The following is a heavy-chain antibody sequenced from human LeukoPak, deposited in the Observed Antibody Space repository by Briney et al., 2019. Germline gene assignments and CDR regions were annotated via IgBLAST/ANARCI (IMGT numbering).Heavy chain of an antibody. J-gene: IGHJ4*02. D-gene: IGHD6-19*01. V-gene: IGHV1-2*06. CDR1: GYTFTGYY. CDR2: INPNSGGT. CDR3: ARGAGYSSGWRDDDFGY. Sequence: ASVKVSCKASGYTFTGYYMHWVRQAPGQGLEWMGRINPNSGGTNYAQKFQGRVTMTRDTSISTAYMELSRLRSDDTAVYYCARGAGYSSGWRDDDFGYWGQGTLVTVSS.